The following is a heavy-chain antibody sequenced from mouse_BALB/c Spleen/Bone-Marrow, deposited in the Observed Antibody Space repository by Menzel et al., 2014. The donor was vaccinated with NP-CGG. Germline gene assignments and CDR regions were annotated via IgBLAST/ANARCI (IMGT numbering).Heavy chain of an antibody. J-gene: IGHJ4*01. Sequence: VQLKESGPELMKPGASVKISCKASGYLFTSYYMDWVKQSHGESLEWIGYFDPFNGGTSYNQKFKGKATLTVDKSSSTAYMHLSSLTSEDSAVYFCARSYDGYPYAMNYWGQGTSVTVSS. V-gene: IGHV1S135*01. CDR2: FDPFNGGT. CDR3: ARSYDGYPYAMNY. D-gene: IGHD2-3*01. CDR1: GYLFTSYY.